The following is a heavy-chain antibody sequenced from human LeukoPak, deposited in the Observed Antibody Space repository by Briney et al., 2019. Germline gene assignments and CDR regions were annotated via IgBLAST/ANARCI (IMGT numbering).Heavy chain of an antibody. CDR1: GFTFSASI. D-gene: IGHD1-26*01. Sequence: PGGSLRLSCAGTGFTFSASIMNWVRQAPGKGLEWVSSISSNSYNIYYADSVRGRFTISRDNARNSLFLQMNSLRAEDTAVYYCARWLVGALKPGAFDVWGQGTAVTVSS. CDR2: ISSNSYNI. J-gene: IGHJ3*01. V-gene: IGHV3-21*01. CDR3: ARWLVGALKPGAFDV.